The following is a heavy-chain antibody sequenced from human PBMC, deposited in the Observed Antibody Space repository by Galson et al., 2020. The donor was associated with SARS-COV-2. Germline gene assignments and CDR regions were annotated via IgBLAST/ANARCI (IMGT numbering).Heavy chain of an antibody. V-gene: IGHV1-18*01. CDR2: ISPYNSNT. Sequence: SVNVSCKASGYTFTTFYITWLRQAPGQGLEWMGKISPYNSNTNYTQKLQGRVTITTDTSTSTAYMELRSLTSDDTAVYYCARSLSLGDCSGGSCFFYWGQGTLVTVSS. CDR3: ARSLSLGDCSGGSCFFY. CDR1: GYTFTTFY. J-gene: IGHJ4*02. D-gene: IGHD2-15*01.